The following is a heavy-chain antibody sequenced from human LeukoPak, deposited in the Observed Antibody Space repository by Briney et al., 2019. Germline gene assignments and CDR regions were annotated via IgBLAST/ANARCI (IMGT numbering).Heavy chain of an antibody. D-gene: IGHD3-22*01. CDR3: ARGPRYAYDSSALVLDS. CDR1: GYTFNNYG. V-gene: IGHV1-18*01. Sequence: ASVKVSCKASGYTFNNYGVTWVRQAPGQGLEWMGQISAYNGLTNYARNLQDRVTMTTDTSTSTAYMELRRLRPSDTAVYYCARGPRYAYDSSALVLDSWGQGTLVTVSS. CDR2: ISAYNGLT. J-gene: IGHJ4*02.